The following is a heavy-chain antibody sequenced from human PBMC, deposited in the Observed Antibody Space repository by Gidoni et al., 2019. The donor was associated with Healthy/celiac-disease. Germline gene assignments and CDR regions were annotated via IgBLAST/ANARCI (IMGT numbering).Heavy chain of an antibody. CDR2: IYYSGST. V-gene: IGHV4-39*01. J-gene: IGHJ4*02. CDR1: GGSISSSSYY. CDR3: ASPTEWDPSLGY. Sequence: QLQLQESGPGLVKPSETLSLTCTVSGGSISSSSYYWGWIRQPPGKGLEWIGSIYYSGSTYYNPSLKSRVTISVDTSKNQFSLKLSSVTAADTAVYYCASPTEWDPSLGYWGQGTLVTVSS. D-gene: IGHD1-26*01.